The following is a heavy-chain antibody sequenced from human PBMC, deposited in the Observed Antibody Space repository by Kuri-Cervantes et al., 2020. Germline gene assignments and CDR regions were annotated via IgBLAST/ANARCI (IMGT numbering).Heavy chain of an antibody. CDR3: TKGSIPESGKWHDDN. CDR1: GFTFSNYW. CDR2: ISESGRDT. J-gene: IGHJ4*02. Sequence: GESLKISCAASGFTFSNYWMHWVRQVPGKGLEVVSDISESGRDTYYIDSVKGRFTISRDYSKNTLYLQMNSLRVEDTAIYYCTKGSIPESGKWHDDNWGQGTLVPSPQ. V-gene: IGHV3-23*01. D-gene: IGHD1-26*01.